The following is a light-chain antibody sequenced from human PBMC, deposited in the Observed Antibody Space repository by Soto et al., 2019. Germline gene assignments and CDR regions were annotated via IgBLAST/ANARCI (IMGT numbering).Light chain of an antibody. Sequence: EIVLTQSPGTLSLSPGERATLSCRASQSVSVDYLAWYQQKPGQAPRLLIYGSSSRVTGIPDRFSGSGSGTDFTLTISILEPEDFAVYYCQQYGSSPPYTFGQGTNLEIK. CDR3: QQYGSSPPYT. J-gene: IGKJ2*01. CDR1: QSVSVDY. CDR2: GSS. V-gene: IGKV3-20*01.